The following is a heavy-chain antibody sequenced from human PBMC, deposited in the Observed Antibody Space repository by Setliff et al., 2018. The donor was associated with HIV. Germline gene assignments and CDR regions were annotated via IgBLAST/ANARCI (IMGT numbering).Heavy chain of an antibody. Sequence: ASVKVSCKASGYTFTTYGISWVRQAPGHGLEWMGWISPNFGHTKYAQKFLDRVTMTVDAATSRAYMELKSLRSDDMAVYFCARLGSGWSDSYYYAMDIWGQGTTVTVS. CDR2: ISPNFGHT. CDR1: GYTFTTYG. D-gene: IGHD6-19*01. J-gene: IGHJ6*02. CDR3: ARLGSGWSDSYYYAMDI. V-gene: IGHV1-18*03.